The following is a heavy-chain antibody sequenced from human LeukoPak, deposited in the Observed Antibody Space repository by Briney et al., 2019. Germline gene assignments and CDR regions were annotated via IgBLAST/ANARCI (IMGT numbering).Heavy chain of an antibody. J-gene: IGHJ4*02. CDR3: AKVQLGIGIDY. CDR2: ISDGGSRT. Sequence: GGSLRLSCAASGFSLSIYAVSWVRQAPGKGLEWVSGISDGGSRTYYADSVKGRFTISRDDSRNTLYLQMNSLRAEDTAVYYCAKVQLGIGIDYWGQGTLVTVSS. D-gene: IGHD7-27*01. CDR1: GFSLSIYA. V-gene: IGHV3-23*01.